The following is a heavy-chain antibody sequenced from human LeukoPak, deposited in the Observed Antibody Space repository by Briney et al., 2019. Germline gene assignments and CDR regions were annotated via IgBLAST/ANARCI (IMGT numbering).Heavy chain of an antibody. D-gene: IGHD2-15*01. V-gene: IGHV1-2*02. CDR3: ARDHHYYCSGGSCSPQFLFDP. J-gene: IGHJ5*02. Sequence: ASVKVSCKASGYTFTDYYMHWVREAPGQGLEWMGWINPDSGDTNYAQNFQGRVTMTRDTSISTAYMELSRLRSDDTAVYYCARDHHYYCSGGSCSPQFLFDPWGQGTLVTVSS. CDR1: GYTFTDYY. CDR2: INPDSGDT.